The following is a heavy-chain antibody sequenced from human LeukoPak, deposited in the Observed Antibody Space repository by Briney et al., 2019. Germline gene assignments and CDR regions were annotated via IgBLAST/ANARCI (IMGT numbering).Heavy chain of an antibody. CDR3: ARDIGLRKAAPPGWFDP. Sequence: AGGSLTLSCAASGFTFSSYWMSWVRQAPGKGLEWVASIKQDGSEKYCVASVKGRFTISRDNANNSLYLQMNSLRADDTAVYYCARDIGLRKAAPPGWFDPWGQGALVTVSS. CDR1: GFTFSSYW. V-gene: IGHV3-7*01. J-gene: IGHJ5*02. CDR2: IKQDGSEK. D-gene: IGHD6-6*01.